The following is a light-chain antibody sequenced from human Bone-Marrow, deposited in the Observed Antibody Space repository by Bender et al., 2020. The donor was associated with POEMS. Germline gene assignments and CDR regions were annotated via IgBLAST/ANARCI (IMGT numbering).Light chain of an antibody. Sequence: SYEVLQPPSVSVSPGQTASITCSGDDWGDKYVAWYQQKPGQSPVLVIYQDTKRPSGIPERFSGSSSGNTATLTISGTQAMDTPDYYGQAWATYSVILGVWSKL. J-gene: IGLJ2*01. CDR1: DWGDKY. CDR2: QDT. V-gene: IGLV3-1*01. CDR3: QAWATYSVI.